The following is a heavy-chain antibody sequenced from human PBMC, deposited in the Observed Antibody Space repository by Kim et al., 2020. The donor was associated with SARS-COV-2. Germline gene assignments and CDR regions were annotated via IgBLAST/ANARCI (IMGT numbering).Heavy chain of an antibody. CDR3: AKVGGYYYYYYAMDV. Sequence: GGSLRLSCAASGFTFSSYAMSWVRQAPGKGLEWVSAISGSGGSTYYADSVKGRFTISRDNSKNTLYLQMNSLRAEDTAVYYCAKVGGYYYYYYAMDVWGQGTTVTVSS. J-gene: IGHJ6*02. V-gene: IGHV3-23*01. CDR1: GFTFSSYA. D-gene: IGHD2-15*01. CDR2: ISGSGGST.